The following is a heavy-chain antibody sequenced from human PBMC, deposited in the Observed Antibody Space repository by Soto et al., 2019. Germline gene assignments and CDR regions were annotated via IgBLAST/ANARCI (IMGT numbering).Heavy chain of an antibody. CDR2: ISGSGGST. D-gene: IGHD3-22*01. Sequence: GGSLRLSCAASGFTFSSYAISWVRQAPGKGLEWVSAISGSGGSTYYADSVKGRFTISRDNSRNTLYLQMNSLRAEDTAVYYCAKAVGYYYDSSGSPTAYYFDYWGQGTLVTVSS. J-gene: IGHJ4*02. CDR1: GFTFSSYA. CDR3: AKAVGYYYDSSGSPTAYYFDY. V-gene: IGHV3-23*01.